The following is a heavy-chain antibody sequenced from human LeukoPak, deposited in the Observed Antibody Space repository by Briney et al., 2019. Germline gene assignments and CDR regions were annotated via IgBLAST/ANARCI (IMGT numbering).Heavy chain of an antibody. J-gene: IGHJ4*02. V-gene: IGHV3-66*01. CDR3: ARGAPVGATIVDY. CDR2: IYSGGRT. Sequence: PGGSLRLSCAASGFTVSSNYMIWVRQAPGKGLEWVSVIYSGGRTHYADSVKGRFTISRDNSKHTLFLQMHSLRAEDTVVYYCARGAPVGATIVDYWGQGTLVTVSS. D-gene: IGHD1-26*01. CDR1: GFTVSSNY.